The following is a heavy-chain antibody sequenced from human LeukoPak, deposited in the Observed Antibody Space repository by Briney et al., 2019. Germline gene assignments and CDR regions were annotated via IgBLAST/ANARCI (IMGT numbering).Heavy chain of an antibody. D-gene: IGHD6-6*01. Sequence: ASVKVSCKASGYTFTSYYMHWVRQAPGQGLEWMGIINPSGGSTSYAQKFQGRVTMTRDMSTSTVYMELSSLRSEDTAVYYCARTPGIAARRGYYFDYWGQGTLVTVS. J-gene: IGHJ4*02. CDR1: GYTFTSYY. CDR2: INPSGGST. CDR3: ARTPGIAARRGYYFDY. V-gene: IGHV1-46*01.